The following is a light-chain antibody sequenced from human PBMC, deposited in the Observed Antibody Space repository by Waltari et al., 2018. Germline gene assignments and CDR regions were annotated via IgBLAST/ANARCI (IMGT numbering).Light chain of an antibody. CDR3: QHYVSLPVT. CDR2: GAS. Sequence: EIALTQSPGTLSLSPGERATLSCRASQSVSRALAWYQQKPGQAPRLLIYGASNRATGIPDRFSGSGSGTDFSLIISRLEPEDFAVYYCQHYVSLPVTFGQGTKVEIK. CDR1: QSVSRA. V-gene: IGKV3-20*01. J-gene: IGKJ1*01.